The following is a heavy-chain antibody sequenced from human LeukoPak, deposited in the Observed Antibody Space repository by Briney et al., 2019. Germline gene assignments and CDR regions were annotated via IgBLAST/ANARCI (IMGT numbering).Heavy chain of an antibody. J-gene: IGHJ4*02. CDR3: ARGVADGGY. CDR1: GYTFTSYA. CDR2: INTNTGNP. Sequence: GASVKVSCKASGYTFTSYAMNWVRQAPGHGLEWMGWINTNTGNPTYAQGFTGRFVFSLDTSVSTAYLQMSSLKPEDTAVYYCARGVADGGYWGQGTLVTVSS. V-gene: IGHV7-4-1*02. D-gene: IGHD6-19*01.